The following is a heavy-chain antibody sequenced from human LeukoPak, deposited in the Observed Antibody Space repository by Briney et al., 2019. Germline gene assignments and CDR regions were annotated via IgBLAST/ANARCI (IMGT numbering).Heavy chain of an antibody. D-gene: IGHD1-26*01. J-gene: IGHJ6*02. Sequence: GGALRLSCAASGFTFSSYSMNLVPQAPGKGVDVVSSISSSSGYIYYADSVKGRFTVSRDNAKNSLYLQMNSLRAEDTAVYYCARDGARDYYGMDVWGQGTTVTVSS. CDR1: GFTFSSYS. CDR2: ISSSSGYI. CDR3: ARDGARDYYGMDV. V-gene: IGHV3-21*01.